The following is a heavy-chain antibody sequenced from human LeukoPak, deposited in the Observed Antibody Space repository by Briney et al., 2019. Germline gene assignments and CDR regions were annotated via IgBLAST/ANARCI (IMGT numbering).Heavy chain of an antibody. V-gene: IGHV3-23*01. J-gene: IGHJ4*02. Sequence: GGSLRLSCAASGFTFSSYAMSWVRQAPGKGLEWVSGISGSGDNTYYADSVKGRFTISRDNSKNTLYVQVNSLGTEDTVAYYCAKGSYYDSSGSFYFDYWGQGTLVTVSS. CDR1: GFTFSSYA. CDR2: ISGSGDNT. CDR3: AKGSYYDSSGSFYFDY. D-gene: IGHD3-22*01.